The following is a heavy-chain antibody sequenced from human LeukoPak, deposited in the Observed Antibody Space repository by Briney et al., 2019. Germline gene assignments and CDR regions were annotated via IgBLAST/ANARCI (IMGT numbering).Heavy chain of an antibody. CDR2: ISAYNDNT. D-gene: IGHD3-3*01. Sequence: ASVKVSCKASGYTFTSYGISWVRQAPGQGLEWMGWISAYNDNTNYAQKLQGRVTMTTDTSTSTAYMELRSLRSDDTAVYYCARAPGVLRFLEWLNYWGQGTLVTVSS. CDR1: GYTFTSYG. J-gene: IGHJ4*02. CDR3: ARAPGVLRFLEWLNY. V-gene: IGHV1-18*01.